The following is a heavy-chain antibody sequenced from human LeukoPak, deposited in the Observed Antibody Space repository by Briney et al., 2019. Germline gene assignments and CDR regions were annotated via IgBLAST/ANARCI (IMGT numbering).Heavy chain of an antibody. CDR3: VRGDYVFFSYWDPFDI. D-gene: IGHD3-16*01. CDR1: GGTISSSSYY. V-gene: IGHV4-39*01. J-gene: IGHJ3*02. Sequence: SETLFLTCTVSGGTISSSSYYWGWIRQPPGKGLEWIGSIYYSGSTYYNPSLKSRFTTTVDTSKSQFSLKFSSLTVPDTAVYFCVRGDYVFFSYWDPFDICGQGTMVTVSS. CDR2: IYYSGST.